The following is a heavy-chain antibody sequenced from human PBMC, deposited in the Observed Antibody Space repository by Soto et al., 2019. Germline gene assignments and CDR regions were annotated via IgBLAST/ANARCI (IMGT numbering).Heavy chain of an antibody. J-gene: IGHJ4*02. CDR1: GYSVLSYG. V-gene: IGHV1-18*01. CDR3: VRDRPNSNLDF. Sequence: QVQLLQSGPEGKKPGASVKVSCTASGYSVLSYGFSWVRQAPGQGLEWMGYINTETGNTFYAQRLQGRVTMTTNISTNTAYMEPRRLTSDDTAVYFCVRDRPNSNLDFWGQGTLITISS. CDR2: INTETGNT. D-gene: IGHD2-8*01.